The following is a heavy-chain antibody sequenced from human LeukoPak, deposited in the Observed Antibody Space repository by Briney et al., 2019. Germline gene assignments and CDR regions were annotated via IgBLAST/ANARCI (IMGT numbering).Heavy chain of an antibody. CDR1: GFTFSSYA. D-gene: IGHD6-19*01. V-gene: IGHV3-23*01. Sequence: PGGSLRFSGAASGFTFSSYAMSWVRQAPGKGLKWVSAISGSGGSTYYADSVKGRFTISRDNSKNTLYLQMNSLRAEDTAVYYCAKDQDSSGWHTSIFDYWGQGTLVTVSS. J-gene: IGHJ4*02. CDR3: AKDQDSSGWHTSIFDY. CDR2: ISGSGGST.